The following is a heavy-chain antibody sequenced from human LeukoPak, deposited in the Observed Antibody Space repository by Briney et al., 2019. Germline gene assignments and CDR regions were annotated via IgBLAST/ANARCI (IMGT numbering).Heavy chain of an antibody. CDR2: IYSSGST. J-gene: IGHJ4*02. V-gene: IGHV4-59*01. CDR3: ARGLMMAVAGRGEFHY. D-gene: IGHD6-13*01. Sequence: SETLSLTCTLSGGSFSTYYWSWIRQPPGKGLEWIGFIYSSGSTNYNPSLKSRVTISVDTSKSQLSLKLSSVTAADTAVYYCARGLMMAVAGRGEFHYWGQGTLVTVSS. CDR1: GGSFSTYY.